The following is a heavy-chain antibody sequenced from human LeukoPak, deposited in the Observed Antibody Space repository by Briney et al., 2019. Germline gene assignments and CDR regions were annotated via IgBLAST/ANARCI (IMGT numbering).Heavy chain of an antibody. CDR1: GGSFSGYY. Sequence: ETLSLTCAVYGGSFSGYYWSWIRQPPGKGLEWIGEINHSGSTNYNPSLRSRVTISVDTSKNQFSLKLSSVTAADTAVYYCAGVDVTMVRRVADYYYYYGMDVWGKGTTVTVSS. D-gene: IGHD3-10*01. V-gene: IGHV4-34*01. J-gene: IGHJ6*04. CDR2: INHSGST. CDR3: AGVDVTMVRRVADYYYYYGMDV.